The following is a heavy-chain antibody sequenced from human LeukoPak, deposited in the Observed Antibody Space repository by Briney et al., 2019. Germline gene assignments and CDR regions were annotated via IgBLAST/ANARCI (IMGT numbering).Heavy chain of an antibody. D-gene: IGHD2-2*01. CDR1: GYTFTGYY. Sequence: RASVKVSCKASGYTFTGYYMHWVRQAPGQGLEWMGWINPNSGGTNYAQKFQGRVTMTRDTSISTAYMELSRLRSDDTAVYYCARGPTLGYCSSTSCYQRYWSFDYWGQGTLVTVSS. J-gene: IGHJ4*02. CDR3: ARGPTLGYCSSTSCYQRYWSFDY. V-gene: IGHV1-2*02. CDR2: INPNSGGT.